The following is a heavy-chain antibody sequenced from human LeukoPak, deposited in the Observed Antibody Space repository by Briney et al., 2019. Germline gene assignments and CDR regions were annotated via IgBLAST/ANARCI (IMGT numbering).Heavy chain of an antibody. CDR1: GFTFSSYA. Sequence: GGSLRLSRAASGFTFSSYAMSWVRQAPGKGLEWVSAISGSGGSTYYADSVKGRFTISRDNSKNTLYLQMNSLRAEDTAVYYCAKDKGFTTGTVDSYFDYWGQGTLVTVSS. J-gene: IGHJ4*02. D-gene: IGHD1-1*01. CDR2: ISGSGGST. CDR3: AKDKGFTTGTVDSYFDY. V-gene: IGHV3-23*01.